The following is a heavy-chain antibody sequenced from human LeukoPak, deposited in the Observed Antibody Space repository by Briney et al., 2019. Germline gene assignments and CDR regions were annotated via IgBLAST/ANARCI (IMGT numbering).Heavy chain of an antibody. CDR3: ARVIRGYSYGYVDY. Sequence: GESLKISCKGSGYSFISYWIGWVRQMPGRGLEWMGIIYPGDSDTRYSPSLQGQVTISADKSISTAYLQWSSLKASDTAMYYCARVIRGYSYGYVDYWGQGTLVTVSS. J-gene: IGHJ4*02. D-gene: IGHD5-18*01. V-gene: IGHV5-51*01. CDR2: IYPGDSDT. CDR1: GYSFISYW.